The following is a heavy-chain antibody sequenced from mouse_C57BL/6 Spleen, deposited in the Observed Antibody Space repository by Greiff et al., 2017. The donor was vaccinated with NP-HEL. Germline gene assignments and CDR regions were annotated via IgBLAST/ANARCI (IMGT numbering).Heavy chain of an antibody. CDR2: ISSGSSTI. CDR3: ARALYYFDY. J-gene: IGHJ2*01. Sequence: EVNVVESGGGLVKPGGSLKLSCAASGFTFSDYGMHWVRQAPEKGLEWVAYISSGSSTIYYADTVKGRFTISRDNAKNTLFLQMTSLRSEDTAMYYCARALYYFDYWGQGTTLTVSS. V-gene: IGHV5-17*01. CDR1: GFTFSDYG.